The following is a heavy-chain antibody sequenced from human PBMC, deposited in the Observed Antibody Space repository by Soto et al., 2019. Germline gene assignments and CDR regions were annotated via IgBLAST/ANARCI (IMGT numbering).Heavy chain of an antibody. D-gene: IGHD6-6*01. J-gene: IGHJ4*02. V-gene: IGHV4-34*01. Sequence: PSETLSLTCAVYGGSFSGYYWSWIRQPPGKGLEWIGEINHSGSTNYNPSLKSRVTISVDTSKNQFSLKLSSVTAADTAVYYRARGSSSSSSHFDYWGQGTLVTVSS. CDR2: INHSGST. CDR1: GGSFSGYY. CDR3: ARGSSSSSSHFDY.